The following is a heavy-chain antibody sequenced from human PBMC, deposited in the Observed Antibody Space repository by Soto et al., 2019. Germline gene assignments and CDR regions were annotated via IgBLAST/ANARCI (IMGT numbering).Heavy chain of an antibody. CDR3: ARDSRVGANSDACDV. CDR1: GYSFDSFG. J-gene: IGHJ3*01. D-gene: IGHD1-26*01. Sequence: LVQSGAEVKKPGASMKVSCKASGYSFDSFGISWVRQAPGQGLEWMGRVNAHNHITKYAQKFQGRVTITRDTSTSTDYMEMRSLRSDDTAVYYCARDSRVGANSDACDVWGQGTMVTVSS. V-gene: IGHV1-18*01. CDR2: VNAHNHIT.